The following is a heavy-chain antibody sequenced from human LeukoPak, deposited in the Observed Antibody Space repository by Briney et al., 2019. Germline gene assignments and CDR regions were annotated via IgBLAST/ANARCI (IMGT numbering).Heavy chain of an antibody. Sequence: PSETLSFICTVSGGSIISGGYYWSWIRQHPGKGLEWIGYIYYSGSTYYNPSLKSRVTISVDTSKNQFFLKLSSVTAADTAVYYCARDRDDSSAYYSLDYWGQGTLVTVSS. V-gene: IGHV4-31*03. CDR1: GGSIISGGYY. CDR2: IYYSGST. D-gene: IGHD3-22*01. J-gene: IGHJ4*02. CDR3: ARDRDDSSAYYSLDY.